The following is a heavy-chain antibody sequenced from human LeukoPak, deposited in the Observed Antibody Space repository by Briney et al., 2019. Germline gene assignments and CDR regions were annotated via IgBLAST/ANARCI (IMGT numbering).Heavy chain of an antibody. J-gene: IGHJ4*02. V-gene: IGHV3-30*04. D-gene: IGHD6-19*01. CDR1: GFTFTNFA. Sequence: GRSLRLSCAASGFTFTNFAMHWVRQAPGKGLEWVAVISNDERNKYYADSVKGRFSISRDNSKNTLYLQMNSLRAEDTAVYYCARDFRIAVAGILHKPDYWGQGTLVTVSS. CDR2: ISNDERNK. CDR3: ARDFRIAVAGILHKPDY.